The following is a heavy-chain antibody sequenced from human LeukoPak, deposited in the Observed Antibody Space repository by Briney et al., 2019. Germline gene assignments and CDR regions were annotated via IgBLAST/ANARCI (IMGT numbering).Heavy chain of an antibody. CDR3: AKDKLAYCGGDCYSGFDY. CDR1: GFSFSSYA. V-gene: IGHV3-23*01. J-gene: IGHJ4*02. Sequence: GGSLRLSCAVSGFSFSSYAMSWVRQAPGKGLEWVSAISGSGGSTYYADSVKGRFTISRDNSKNTLYLQMNSLRAEDTAVYYCAKDKLAYCGGDCYSGFDYWGQGTLVTVSS. D-gene: IGHD2-21*02. CDR2: ISGSGGST.